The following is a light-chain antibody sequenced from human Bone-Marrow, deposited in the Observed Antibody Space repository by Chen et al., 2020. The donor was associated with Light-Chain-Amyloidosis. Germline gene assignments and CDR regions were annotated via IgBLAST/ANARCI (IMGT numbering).Light chain of an antibody. CDR2: NVR. Sequence: QTALTQPASVTGSPGQSITFSCTGSSSDVGSYYYVSCYQQHPGKAPKLMIYNVRIRPSGVSKRFSGYKSGNTASLTISGLQAEDGADYYCSSYTSSSTLVFGGGTKLTVL. V-gene: IGLV2-14*01. CDR3: SSYTSSSTLV. CDR1: SSDVGSYYY. J-gene: IGLJ3*02.